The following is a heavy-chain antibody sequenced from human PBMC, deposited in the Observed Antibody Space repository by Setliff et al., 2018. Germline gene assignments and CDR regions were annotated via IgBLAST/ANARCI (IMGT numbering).Heavy chain of an antibody. CDR2: IFYSGSA. V-gene: IGHV4-59*08. Sequence: PSETLSLTCSVSGGSISPCYWIWIRQSPGKGLEWIGYIFYSGSARYNPSLESRVTMSVDTSKNQISLKLTSVTAADTAVYYCARQDRFYDRSVFVEYFQHWGQGALVTVSS. CDR1: GGSISPCY. J-gene: IGHJ1*01. CDR3: ARQDRFYDRSVFVEYFQH. D-gene: IGHD3-22*01.